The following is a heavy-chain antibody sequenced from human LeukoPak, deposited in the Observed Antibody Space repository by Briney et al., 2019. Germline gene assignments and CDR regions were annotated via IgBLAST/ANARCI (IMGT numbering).Heavy chain of an antibody. V-gene: IGHV3-66*01. D-gene: IGHD6-13*01. CDR3: ARDGGAAGSGLYFFDY. J-gene: IGHJ4*02. CDR1: EFSVGSNY. CDR2: IYSGGST. Sequence: GGSLRLSCAASEFSVGSNYMTWVRQAPGKGLEWVSLIYSGGSTYYADSVKGRFTISRDNSKNTLYLQMNSLRAEDTAVYYCARDGGAAGSGLYFFDYWGQGTLVTVSS.